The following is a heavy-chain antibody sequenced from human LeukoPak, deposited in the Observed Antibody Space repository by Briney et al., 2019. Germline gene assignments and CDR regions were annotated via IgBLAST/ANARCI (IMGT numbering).Heavy chain of an antibody. J-gene: IGHJ4*02. CDR3: ASGGYSYGYNHDY. CDR2: ISYDGSNK. D-gene: IGHD5-18*01. V-gene: IGHV3-30*03. CDR1: GFTFSSYG. Sequence: GGSLRLSCAASGFTFSSYGMHWVRQAPGKGLEWAAVISYDGSNKYYADSVKGRFTISRDNSKNTLYLQMNSLRAEDTAVYYCASGGYSYGYNHDYWGQGTLVTVSS.